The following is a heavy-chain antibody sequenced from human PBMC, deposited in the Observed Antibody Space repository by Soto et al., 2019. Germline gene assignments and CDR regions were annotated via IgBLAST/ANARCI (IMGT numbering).Heavy chain of an antibody. Sequence: QVQLQESGPGLVKPSETLSLTCTISGGSISTYYWSWIRQPPGKGLEWIGYIHYSGSANYNPSLKSRVTMSVDTSKNQYSLKLGSVTAADTAVYFCARGKIVGPWGQGTLVTVSS. CDR3: ARGKIVGP. CDR2: IHYSGSA. J-gene: IGHJ5*02. D-gene: IGHD3-16*02. V-gene: IGHV4-59*01. CDR1: GGSISTYY.